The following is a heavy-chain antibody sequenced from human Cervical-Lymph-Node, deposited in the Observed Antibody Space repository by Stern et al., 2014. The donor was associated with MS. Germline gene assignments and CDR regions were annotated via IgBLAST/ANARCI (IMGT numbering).Heavy chain of an antibody. CDR1: GYTFTSYY. CDR2: INPSGGST. Sequence: QMQLVQSGAEVKKPGASVKVSCKASGYTFTSYYMHWVRQAPGQGLEWMGIINPSGGSTSYAQKFQGRFTMARDTSTSTVYMELSSLRSEDTAVYYCARGLPYCSGGSCYSASLEYFQHWGQGTLVTVSS. D-gene: IGHD2-15*01. CDR3: ARGLPYCSGGSCYSASLEYFQH. V-gene: IGHV1-46*01. J-gene: IGHJ1*01.